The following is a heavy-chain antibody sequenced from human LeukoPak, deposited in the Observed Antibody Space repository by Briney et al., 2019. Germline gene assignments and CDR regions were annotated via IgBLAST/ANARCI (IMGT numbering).Heavy chain of an antibody. CDR2: IYYSGST. V-gene: IGHV4-31*03. J-gene: IGHJ5*02. CDR1: GGSISSGGYY. CDR3: ARDGAIGASLDP. Sequence: NPSETLSLTCTVSGGSISSGGYYWSWIRQHPGKGLEWIGYIYYSGSTYYNPSLKSRVTISVDTSKNQFSLKLSSVTAADTAVYYCARDGAIGASLDPWGQRTLVTVSS. D-gene: IGHD4/OR15-4a*01.